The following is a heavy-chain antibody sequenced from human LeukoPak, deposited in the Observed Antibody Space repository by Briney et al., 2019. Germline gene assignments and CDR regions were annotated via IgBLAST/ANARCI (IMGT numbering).Heavy chain of an antibody. CDR1: GVSISSSNSY. CDR3: ARMNYGDNWFDP. D-gene: IGHD4-17*01. J-gene: IGHJ5*02. V-gene: IGHV4-39*01. CDR2: IYYSGNT. Sequence: SETLSLTCTVSGVSISSSNSYWGWIRQPPGKGLEWIGSIYYSGNTYYNASLKSQVSISIDTSKNQFSLKLTSVTAADTAVYYCARMNYGDNWFDPWGQGTLVTVSS.